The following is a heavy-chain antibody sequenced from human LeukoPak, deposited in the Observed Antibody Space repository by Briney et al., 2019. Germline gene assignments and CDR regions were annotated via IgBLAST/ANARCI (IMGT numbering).Heavy chain of an antibody. CDR3: ARRVFELRYFDWLLWFDP. V-gene: IGHV4-30-2*03. Sequence: RTSETLSLTCAVSGGSLRSGGYSWSWIRQPPGKGLEWIGYIYSSGATFHHPSLKSRVTISVDTSKNQFSLKLSSVTAADTAVYYCARRVFELRYFDWLLWFDPWGQGTLVTVSS. CDR2: IYSSGAT. CDR1: GGSLRSGGYS. D-gene: IGHD3-9*01. J-gene: IGHJ5*02.